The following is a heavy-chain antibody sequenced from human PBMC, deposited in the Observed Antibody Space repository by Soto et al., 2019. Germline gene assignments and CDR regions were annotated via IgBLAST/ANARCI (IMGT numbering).Heavy chain of an antibody. CDR2: LYTEGTT. J-gene: IGHJ6*02. D-gene: IGHD3-16*01. CDR3: VRPRPSGENYGMDV. CDR1: GLTVSHNY. V-gene: IGHV3-53*01. Sequence: ESLGLSCVASGLTVSHNYMAWVRQAPEMGLEWVSILYTEGTTYYADSVKGRFTISRDSSKNTLFLQMDSLRAEDTAVYYCVRPRPSGENYGMDVWGQGTTVTVSS.